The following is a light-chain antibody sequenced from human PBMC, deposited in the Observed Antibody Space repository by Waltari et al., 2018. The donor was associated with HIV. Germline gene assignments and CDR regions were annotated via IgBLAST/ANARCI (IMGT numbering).Light chain of an antibody. J-gene: IGLJ2*01. Sequence: QSALTQPRSVSGSPGQSVNISCTGTSSDVGGYNYVSWYQQHPGKAPKLMIYDVSQRPSGVPDRFSGSKSGNTASLTISGLQAEDEADYYCCSYAGSYTLVVFGGGTKLTVL. CDR2: DVS. CDR1: SSDVGGYNY. CDR3: CSYAGSYTLVV. V-gene: IGLV2-11*01.